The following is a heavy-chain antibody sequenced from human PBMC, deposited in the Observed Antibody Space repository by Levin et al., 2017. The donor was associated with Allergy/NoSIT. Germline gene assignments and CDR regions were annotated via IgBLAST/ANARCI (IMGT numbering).Heavy chain of an antibody. D-gene: IGHD2/OR15-2a*01. CDR2: ISSSSSTI. CDR1: GFTFSSYS. V-gene: IGHV3-48*01. CDR3: ARDQGYFYYYYGMDV. J-gene: IGHJ6*02. Sequence: GGSLRLSCAASGFTFSSYSMNWVRQAPGKGLEWVSYISSSSSTIYYADSVKGRFTISRDNAKNSLYLQMNSLRAEDTAVYYCARDQGYFYYYYGMDVWGQGTTVTVSS.